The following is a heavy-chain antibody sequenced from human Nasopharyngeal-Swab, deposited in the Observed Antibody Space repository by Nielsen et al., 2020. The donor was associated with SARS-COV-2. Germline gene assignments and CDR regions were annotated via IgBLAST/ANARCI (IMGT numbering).Heavy chain of an antibody. D-gene: IGHD5-24*01. V-gene: IGHV3-30*18. Sequence: GESLNISCAASGFTFSSYVLHWVRQAPGKGLEWVAVISYDGSNKYYADSVKGRFTISRDNSKNTLYLQMNSLRAEDTAVYYCAKARDGYNVFDYWGQGTLVTVSS. J-gene: IGHJ4*02. CDR3: AKARDGYNVFDY. CDR1: GFTFSSYV. CDR2: ISYDGSNK.